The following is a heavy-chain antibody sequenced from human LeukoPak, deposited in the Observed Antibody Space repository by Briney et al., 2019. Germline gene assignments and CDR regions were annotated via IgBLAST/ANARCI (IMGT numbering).Heavy chain of an antibody. CDR2: INPSGGST. CDR3: ARDPTPTTYYYDSSGSRFDY. CDR1: GYTFTSYY. Sequence: ASVKVSCKASGYTFTSYYMHWVRQAPGQGLEWMGIINPSGGSTSYAQKFQGRVTMTRDTSTNTVYMELSSLRSEDTAVYYCARDPTPTTYYYDSSGSRFDYWGQGTLVTVSS. J-gene: IGHJ4*02. V-gene: IGHV1-46*01. D-gene: IGHD3-22*01.